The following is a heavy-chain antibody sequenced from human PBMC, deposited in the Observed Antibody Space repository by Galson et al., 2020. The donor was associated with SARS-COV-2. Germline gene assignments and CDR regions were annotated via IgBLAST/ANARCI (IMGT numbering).Heavy chain of an antibody. D-gene: IGHD3-16*02. J-gene: IGHJ6*02. Sequence: GGSLRLSCAASGFTFSSYSMNWVRQAPGKGLEWVSSISSSSSYIYYADSVKGRFTISRDNAKNSLYLQMNSLRAEDTAVYYCARDFMITFGGVIPDYDYYYGMDVWGQGTTVTVSS. CDR2: ISSSSSYI. CDR3: ARDFMITFGGVIPDYDYYYGMDV. V-gene: IGHV3-21*01. CDR1: GFTFSSYS.